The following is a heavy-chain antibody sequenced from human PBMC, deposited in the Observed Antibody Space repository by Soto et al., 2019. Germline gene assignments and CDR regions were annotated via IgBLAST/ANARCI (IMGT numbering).Heavy chain of an antibody. CDR1: GGKFVSYG. Sequence: GGPMRQPCAAYGGKFVSYGRNWVRQAPGKGLEWVSSISSSSSYIYYADSVKGRFTISRDNAKNSLYLQMNSLRAEDTAVYYCARDGPESSSWPWGQGNLVTVSS. J-gene: IGHJ5*02. CDR2: ISSSSSYI. V-gene: IGHV3-21*01. D-gene: IGHD6-13*01. CDR3: ARDGPESSSWP.